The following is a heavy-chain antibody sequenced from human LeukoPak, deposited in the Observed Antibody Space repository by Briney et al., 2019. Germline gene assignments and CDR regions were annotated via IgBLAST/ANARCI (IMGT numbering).Heavy chain of an antibody. CDR3: ARVSSSWYEVFDP. D-gene: IGHD6-13*01. CDR1: GFTFSGYD. Sequence: GGSLRLSCAASGFTFSGYDMSWVRQAPGKGLEWVSYTSSSSSTIYYADSVKSRFTISRDNAKNSLYLQMNSLRAEDTAVYYCARVSSSWYEVFDPWGQGTLVTVSS. CDR2: TSSSSSTI. J-gene: IGHJ5*02. V-gene: IGHV3-48*04.